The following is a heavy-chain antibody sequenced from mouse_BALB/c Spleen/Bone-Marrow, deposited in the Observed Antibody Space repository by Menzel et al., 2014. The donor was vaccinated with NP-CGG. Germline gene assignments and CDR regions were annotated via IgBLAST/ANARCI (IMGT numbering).Heavy chain of an antibody. Sequence: VKLVESGPGLVAPSQSLSITCTVSGFSLTGYGLNWVRQPPGKGLEWLGMIWGDGSTDYNSALKSRLSVSKDNSKSQVLLKMNRLQTDDTARYYCARGEDYDDYYAMDCWGQGTSVTVSS. CDR3: ARGEDYDDYYAMDC. D-gene: IGHD2-4*01. CDR2: IWGDGST. CDR1: GFSLTGYG. J-gene: IGHJ4*01. V-gene: IGHV2-6-7*01.